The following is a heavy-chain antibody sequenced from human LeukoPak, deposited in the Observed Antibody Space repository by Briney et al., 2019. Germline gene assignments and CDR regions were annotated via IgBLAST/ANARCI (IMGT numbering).Heavy chain of an antibody. Sequence: TSETLSLTCTVSGGSISSYYWSWIRQPAGKGLEWIGRIYTSGSTNYNPSLESRVTISVDTSSNQFSLRLSSVTAADTAVYYCARVGDSSGYENWFDPWGQGTLVTVSS. V-gene: IGHV4-4*07. CDR1: GGSISSYY. D-gene: IGHD3-22*01. CDR2: IYTSGST. J-gene: IGHJ5*02. CDR3: ARVGDSSGYENWFDP.